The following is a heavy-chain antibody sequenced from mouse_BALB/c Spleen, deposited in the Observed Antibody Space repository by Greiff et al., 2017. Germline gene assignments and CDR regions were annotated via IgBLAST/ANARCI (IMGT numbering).Heavy chain of an antibody. CDR3: ARGEDWDYYFDY. V-gene: IGHV1-80*01. CDR1: GYAFSSYW. J-gene: IGHJ2*01. D-gene: IGHD4-1*01. CDR2: IYPGDGDT. Sequence: QVQLQQSGAELVRPGSSVKISCKASGYAFSSYWMNWVKQRPGQGLEWIGQIYPGDGDTNYNGKFKGKATLTADKSSSTAYMQLSSLTSEDSAVYFCARGEDWDYYFDYWGQGTTLTVSS.